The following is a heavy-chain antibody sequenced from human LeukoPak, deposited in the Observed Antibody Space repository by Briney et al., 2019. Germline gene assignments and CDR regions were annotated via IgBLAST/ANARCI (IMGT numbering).Heavy chain of an antibody. Sequence: SVKVSCKASGGTFSIYAISWVRQAPGQGLEWMGRIIPILGIANYAQKFQGRVTITADKSTSTAYMELSSLRSEDTAVYYCARPGGYYDSSGYYPYWGQGTLVTVSS. CDR3: ARPGGYYDSSGYYPY. CDR2: IIPILGIA. V-gene: IGHV1-69*04. J-gene: IGHJ4*02. CDR1: GGTFSIYA. D-gene: IGHD3-22*01.